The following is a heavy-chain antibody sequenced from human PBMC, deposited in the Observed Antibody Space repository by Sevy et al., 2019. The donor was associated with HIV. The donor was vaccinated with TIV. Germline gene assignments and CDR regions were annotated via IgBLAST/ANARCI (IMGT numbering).Heavy chain of an antibody. J-gene: IGHJ6*03. CDR3: ARARRPETNYFCMDA. D-gene: IGHD3-3*01. Sequence: SETLSLTCDVSGFSISNNFYWGWIRQPPGKGLEWIGSIYHSWTTYYSPSLNSRVTISLDMSNNQFALRLTSVTAADTAVYYCARARRPETNYFCMDAWGKGTTVTVSS. CDR2: IYHSWTT. CDR1: GFSISNNFY. V-gene: IGHV4-38-2*01.